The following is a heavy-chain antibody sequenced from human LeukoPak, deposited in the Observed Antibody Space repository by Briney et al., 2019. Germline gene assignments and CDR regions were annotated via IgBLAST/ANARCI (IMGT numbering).Heavy chain of an antibody. CDR2: ISGSGGNT. CDR1: GFTLRTYG. Sequence: GGSLRLSCAAYGFTLRTYGMNWVRQAPGKGLEWFSSISGSGGNTYYADSVKGRFTISRDNSKNTLYLQMNSLRAEDTAVYYCTKPARSDDFDIWGQGTMVTVSS. CDR3: TKPARSDDFDI. D-gene: IGHD1-14*01. J-gene: IGHJ3*02. V-gene: IGHV3-23*01.